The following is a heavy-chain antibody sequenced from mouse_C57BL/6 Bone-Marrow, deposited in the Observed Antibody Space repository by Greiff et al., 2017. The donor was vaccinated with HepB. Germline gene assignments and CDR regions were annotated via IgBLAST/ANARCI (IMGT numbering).Heavy chain of an antibody. Sequence: EVKVVESGPVLVKPGASVKMSCKASGYTFTDYYMNWVKQSPGKSLEWIGVINPYNGGTSYNQKFKGKATLTVDKSSSTAYMELNSLTSEDSAVYYWAGPLWGQGTTLTVSS. CDR1: GYTFTDYY. CDR2: INPYNGGT. J-gene: IGHJ2*01. CDR3: AGPL. V-gene: IGHV1-19*01.